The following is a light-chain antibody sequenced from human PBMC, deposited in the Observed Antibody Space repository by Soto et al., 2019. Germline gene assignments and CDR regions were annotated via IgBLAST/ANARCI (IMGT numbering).Light chain of an antibody. V-gene: IGKV3-15*01. CDR1: QSVRTK. CDR2: GAS. CDR3: QQYNSWPPFT. J-gene: IGKJ2*01. Sequence: MTQSPSTLSASPGDGATLICRASQSVRTKLAWYQQKPGKAPRLLMYGASTRATGIPSRFSGSGSGTEFTLTISSLQPDDFAAYYCQQYNSWPPFTFGQGTKLEIK.